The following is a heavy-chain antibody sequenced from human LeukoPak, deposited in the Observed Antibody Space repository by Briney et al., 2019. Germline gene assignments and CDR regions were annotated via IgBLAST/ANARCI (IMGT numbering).Heavy chain of an antibody. J-gene: IGHJ4*02. CDR2: IRSKANSYAT. Sequence: GGSLRLSCAASGFTFSGSAMHWVRQASGKGLEWVGRIRSKANSYATAYAASVKGRFTISRDDSKTTAYLQMNSLKTEDTAVYYCTTNYYDSSGYYYQLDYWGQGTLVTVSS. CDR3: TTNYYDSSGYYYQLDY. D-gene: IGHD3-22*01. CDR1: GFTFSGSA. V-gene: IGHV3-73*01.